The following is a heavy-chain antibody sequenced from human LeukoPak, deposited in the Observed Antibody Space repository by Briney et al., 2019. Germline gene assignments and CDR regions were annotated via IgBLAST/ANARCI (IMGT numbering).Heavy chain of an antibody. Sequence: GGSLRLSCAASGFTFSSYAMSWVRQAPGKGLQWVSSISASGGTTYYTDSVKGRFTISRDNSKNTLYLQMNSLRAEDTAVYYCAKGVSSPTYYFDSWGQGTLVTVSS. J-gene: IGHJ4*02. V-gene: IGHV3-23*01. CDR1: GFTFSSYA. CDR3: AKGVSSPTYYFDS. CDR2: ISASGGTT.